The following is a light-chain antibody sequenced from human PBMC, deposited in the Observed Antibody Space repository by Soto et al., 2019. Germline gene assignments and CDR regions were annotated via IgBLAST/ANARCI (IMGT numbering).Light chain of an antibody. J-gene: IGLJ1*01. CDR2: ANN. Sequence: VLTQPPSVSGAPGQRVTISCTGSSSNIGAGSDVHWYQQFPGTAPKLLIFANNIRPSGVPDRFSGSKSGTSASLAITGLQAEDEADYYCQSYDSSLSGYVFGTGTKVTVL. CDR3: QSYDSSLSGYV. V-gene: IGLV1-40*01. CDR1: SSNIGAGSD.